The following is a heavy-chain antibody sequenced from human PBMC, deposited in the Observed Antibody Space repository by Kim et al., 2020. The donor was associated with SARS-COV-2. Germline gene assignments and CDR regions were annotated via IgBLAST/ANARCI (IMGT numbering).Heavy chain of an antibody. J-gene: IGHJ6*02. Sequence: GGSLRLSCAASGFTFDDYAMHWVRQAPGKGLEWVSLISWDGGSTYYADSVKGRFTISRDNCKNSLYLQMNSLRAEDTALYYCAKAPYYDILTGYSRDYYGMDVWSPWTTVIVSS. D-gene: IGHD3-9*01. CDR1: GFTFDDYA. V-gene: IGHV3-43D*03. CDR2: ISWDGGST. CDR3: AKAPYYDILTGYSRDYYGMDV.